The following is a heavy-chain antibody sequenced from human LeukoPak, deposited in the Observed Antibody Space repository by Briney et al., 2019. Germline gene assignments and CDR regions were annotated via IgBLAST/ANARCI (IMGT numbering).Heavy chain of an antibody. Sequence: GGSLRLSCTASGFTFGDHAMSWVRQAPGKGLEWVGFIRSKSYGGTTEYAASVKGRFTISRDDSKSVAYLQMTSLKTEDTSVYYCTRVPIQQWLSYGMDVWGQGTTVTVSS. CDR2: IRSKSYGGTT. CDR3: TRVPIQQWLSYGMDV. V-gene: IGHV3-49*04. J-gene: IGHJ6*02. D-gene: IGHD5-18*01. CDR1: GFTFGDHA.